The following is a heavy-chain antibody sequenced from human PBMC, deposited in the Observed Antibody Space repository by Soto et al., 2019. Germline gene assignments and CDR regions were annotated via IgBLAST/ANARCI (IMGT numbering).Heavy chain of an antibody. CDR2: IYYSGST. CDR3: ARLGGSYISF. Sequence: SETLSLTCTVSGGSISSSSYYWGWIRQPPGKGLEWIGSIYYSGSTYYNPSLKSRVTISVDTSKNQFSLKLRSVTAAETAVYYCARLGGSYISFWGPGTLVTVSS. D-gene: IGHD1-26*01. J-gene: IGHJ4*02. CDR1: GGSISSSSYY. V-gene: IGHV4-39*01.